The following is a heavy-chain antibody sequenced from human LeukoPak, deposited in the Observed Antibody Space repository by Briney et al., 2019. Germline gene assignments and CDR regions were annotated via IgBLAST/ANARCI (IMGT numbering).Heavy chain of an antibody. D-gene: IGHD3-22*01. V-gene: IGHV3-21*01. Sequence: PGGSLRLSCVASGFTFSSYSMNWVRQAPGKGLEWVSSISSSSSYIYYVDSVKGRFTISRDNAKNSLYLQMNSLRAEDTAVYYCARGQLYYDSSGFDYWGQGTLVTVSS. CDR3: ARGQLYYDSSGFDY. CDR2: ISSSSSYI. CDR1: GFTFSSYS. J-gene: IGHJ4*02.